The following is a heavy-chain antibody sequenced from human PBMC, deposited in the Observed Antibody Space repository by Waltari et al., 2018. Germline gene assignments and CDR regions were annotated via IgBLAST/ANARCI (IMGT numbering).Heavy chain of an antibody. J-gene: IGHJ4*02. Sequence: QLQLQESGPGLVKPSETLSLTCTVSGGSISSSSYYWGWIRQPPGKGLEWIGSIYYSGSTYYNPSLKSRVTISVDTSKNQFSLKLSSVTAADTAVYYCARDRGVGDYDYWGQGTLVTVSS. CDR1: GGSISSSSYY. V-gene: IGHV4-39*07. CDR3: ARDRGVGDYDY. D-gene: IGHD3-10*01. CDR2: IYYSGST.